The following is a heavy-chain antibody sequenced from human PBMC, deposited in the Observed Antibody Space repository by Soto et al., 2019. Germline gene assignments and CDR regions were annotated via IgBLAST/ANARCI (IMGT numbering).Heavy chain of an antibody. V-gene: IGHV5-10-1*01. D-gene: IGHD3-10*01. J-gene: IGHJ6*02. Sequence: ISGKGCGWKVTRSWCCWVHQITGKGLEWMGRIDPSDSYTNYSPSFQGHVTISADKSISTAYLQWSSLKASDTAMYYCATPFYGSGSYHYYYYYCMDVWGQGTPVSV. CDR1: GWKVTRSW. CDR3: ATPFYGSGSYHYYYYYCMDV. CDR2: IDPSDSYT.